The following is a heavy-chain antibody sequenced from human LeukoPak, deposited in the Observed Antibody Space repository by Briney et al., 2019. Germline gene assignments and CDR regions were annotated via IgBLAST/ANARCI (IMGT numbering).Heavy chain of an antibody. V-gene: IGHV3-73*01. CDR1: GFTFSGSA. D-gene: IGHD6-13*01. CDR2: IRSEAKSYAT. J-gene: IGHJ3*02. CDR3: GRSDGTGAFHI. Sequence: GGSLRLSCAASGFTFSGSAMHWVRQASGKGLEWVGQIRSEAKSYATAYAASVKGRFTISRDDSKNTAYLQMSSLQTEDTAVYYCGRSDGTGAFHIWGQGTMVTVSS.